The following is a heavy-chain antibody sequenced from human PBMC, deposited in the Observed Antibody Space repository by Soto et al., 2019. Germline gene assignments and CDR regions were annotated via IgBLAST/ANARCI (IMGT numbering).Heavy chain of an antibody. CDR3: ANLSPSGLDY. CDR2: ISYDGSNK. CDR1: GFTFSSYG. D-gene: IGHD3-22*01. J-gene: IGHJ4*02. V-gene: IGHV3-30*18. Sequence: QVQLVESGGGVVQPGRSLRLSCAASGFTFSSYGMHWVRQAPGKGLEWVAVISYDGSNKYYADSVKGRFTISRDNSKNTLYLQMNSLRAEDTAVDYCANLSPSGLDYWGQGTLVTVSS.